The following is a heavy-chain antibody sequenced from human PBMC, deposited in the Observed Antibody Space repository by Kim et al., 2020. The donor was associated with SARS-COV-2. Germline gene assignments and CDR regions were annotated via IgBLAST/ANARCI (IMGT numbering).Heavy chain of an antibody. V-gene: IGHV3-7*03. CDR1: GFTFSTYW. D-gene: IGHD5-18*01. Sequence: GGSLRLSCTASGFTFSTYWMNWVRQAPGKGLEWVASIKVDGSETYYVDSVKGRFTISRDNAKSSLYLQMNSLRAEDTAVYYCARERWIQLSEHSYYYYGLDVWGQGTTVTV. J-gene: IGHJ6*02. CDR3: ARERWIQLSEHSYYYYGLDV. CDR2: IKVDGSET.